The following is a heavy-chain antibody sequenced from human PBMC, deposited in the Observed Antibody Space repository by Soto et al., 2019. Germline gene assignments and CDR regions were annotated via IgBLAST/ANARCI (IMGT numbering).Heavy chain of an antibody. CDR3: ARQKWEQPKWFDP. V-gene: IGHV4-39*01. CDR2: IFYSGTT. D-gene: IGHD1-26*01. Sequence: QLQLQESGPGLVKPSETLSLTCSLSGGAISDARFYWGWIRQTPGKGLEWIGSIFYSGTTFFNPALQSRVTISVDTSENQVYLKLSAVTAADTALYFCARQKWEQPKWFDPWGQGTLVTVSS. CDR1: GGAISDARFY. J-gene: IGHJ5*02.